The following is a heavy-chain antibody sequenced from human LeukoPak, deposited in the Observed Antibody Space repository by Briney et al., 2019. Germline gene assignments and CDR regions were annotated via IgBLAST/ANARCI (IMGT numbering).Heavy chain of an antibody. V-gene: IGHV4-39*01. J-gene: IGHJ4*02. CDR2: ISYSGNA. CDR3: ARNLGQTWGTVATDLWYFDH. D-gene: IGHD6-13*01. Sequence: PSETLSLTCTVSGASIITTNYYWGWIRQPPGKGLEWIGSISYSGNAYYNPSLRSRLSISMDASKNQFSLKVRSVTAADTAVYYCARNLGQTWGTVATDLWYFDHWGQGTLVPVSS. CDR1: GASIITTNYY.